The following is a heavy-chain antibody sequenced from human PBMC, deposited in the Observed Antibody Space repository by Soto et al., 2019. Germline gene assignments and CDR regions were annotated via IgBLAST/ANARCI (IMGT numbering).Heavy chain of an antibody. V-gene: IGHV3-48*03. CDR1: GFTFSSYE. Sequence: GGSLRLSCAASGFTFSSYEMNWVRQAPGKGLEWVSYISSSGSTIYYADSVKGRFTISRDNAKNSLYLQMNSLRAEDTAVYYCAREGIAVAGTDYWGQGTLVTVSS. J-gene: IGHJ4*02. CDR2: ISSSGSTI. D-gene: IGHD6-19*01. CDR3: AREGIAVAGTDY.